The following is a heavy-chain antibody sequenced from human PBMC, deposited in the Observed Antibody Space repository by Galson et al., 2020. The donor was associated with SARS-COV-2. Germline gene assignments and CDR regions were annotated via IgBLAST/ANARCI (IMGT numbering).Heavy chain of an antibody. CDR1: GYSVSTTNY. D-gene: IGHD2-8*02. V-gene: IGHV4-38-2*02. J-gene: IGHJ2*01. CDR2: IYPNGRT. CDR3: GRPCVNMIVLGTVPGWCCDL. Sequence: SETLSLTCTVSGYSVSTTNYWGWVRQPPGKGLEWIGSIYPNGRTYYNPSLKRRATISVDTSKNQFSLRPDTVTAAATALSYCGRPCVNMIVLGTVPGWCCDLWGRGTLGSVSS.